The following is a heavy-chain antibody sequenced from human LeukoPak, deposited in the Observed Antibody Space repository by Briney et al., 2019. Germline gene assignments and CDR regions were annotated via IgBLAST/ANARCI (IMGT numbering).Heavy chain of an antibody. CDR2: IIPIFGTA. V-gene: IGHV1-69*13. D-gene: IGHD6-6*01. J-gene: IGHJ6*03. CDR3: ARDVWGSSSLGYYYYCMDV. Sequence: ASVKVSCKASGGTFSSYAISWVRQAPGQGLEWMGGIIPIFGTANYAQKFQGRVTITADESTSTAYMELSSLRSEDTAVYYCARDVWGSSSLGYYYYCMDVWGKGTTVTVSS. CDR1: GGTFSSYA.